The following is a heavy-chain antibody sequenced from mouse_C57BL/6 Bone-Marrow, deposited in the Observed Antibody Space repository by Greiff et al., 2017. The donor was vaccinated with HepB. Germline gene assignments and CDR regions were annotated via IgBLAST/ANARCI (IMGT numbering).Heavy chain of an antibody. CDR3: GAYYYGSSYLYAMDY. J-gene: IGHJ4*01. CDR1: GYTFTSYW. V-gene: IGHV1-72*01. CDR2: IDPNSGGT. D-gene: IGHD1-1*01. Sequence: QVHVKQPGAELVKPGASVKLSCKASGYTFTSYWMHWVKQRPGRGLEWIGRIDPNSGGTKYNEKFKSKATLTVDKPSSTAYMQLSSLTSEDSAVYYCGAYYYGSSYLYAMDYWGQGTSVTVSS.